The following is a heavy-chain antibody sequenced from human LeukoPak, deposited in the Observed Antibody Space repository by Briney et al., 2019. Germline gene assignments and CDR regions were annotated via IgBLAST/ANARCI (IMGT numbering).Heavy chain of an antibody. J-gene: IGHJ6*02. V-gene: IGHV3-23*01. D-gene: IGHD2-21*01. CDR2: ITTSGST. CDR3: AKAPVWNYYYGLDV. Sequence: GGSLRLSCAASGLTASHNVNNAMSWVRHAPGKGLAWVSGITTSGSTYYADSVKGRFTISRENSNNTLYLHMDSLRAEVTAVYDCAKAPVWNYYYGLDVWGQGTTVTVSS. CDR1: GLTASHNVNNA.